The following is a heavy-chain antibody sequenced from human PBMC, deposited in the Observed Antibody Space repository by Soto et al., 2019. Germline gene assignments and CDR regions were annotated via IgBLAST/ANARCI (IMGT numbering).Heavy chain of an antibody. D-gene: IGHD2-21*01. J-gene: IGHJ4*02. CDR1: GFDFNRFT. CDR2: IRGDGTDI. V-gene: IGHV3-43*01. Sequence: EVQLVQSGGRVVPPGGSLRISCAASGFDFNRFTMHWVRQTPERGLEWVSYIRGDGTDIRYADSVRGRFTIPRDNTKNSLYLQMYSLTTEDTALYYCAKERDCGGVCFYFDFWGQGALVTVSS. CDR3: AKERDCGGVCFYFDF.